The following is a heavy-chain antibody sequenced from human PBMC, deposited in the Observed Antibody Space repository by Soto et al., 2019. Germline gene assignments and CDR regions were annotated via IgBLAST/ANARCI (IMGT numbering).Heavy chain of an antibody. Sequence: QVQLQESGPGLVKPSGTLSLTCAVSGGSISSSNWWSWVRQPPGKGLEWIGELDHSGSTNYNPSLKRRVTISVDKYKNQFSLTLSSVTAADTAVYYCARDPGVGATTWGQGTLVTVSS. CDR2: LDHSGST. CDR3: ARDPGVGATT. J-gene: IGHJ4*02. V-gene: IGHV4-4*02. D-gene: IGHD1-26*01. CDR1: GGSISSSNW.